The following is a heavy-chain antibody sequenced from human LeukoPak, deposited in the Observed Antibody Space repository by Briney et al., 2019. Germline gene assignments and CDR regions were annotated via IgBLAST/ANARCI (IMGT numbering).Heavy chain of an antibody. Sequence: SETQSLTCTVSGGSISSDYWSWSRQPAGKGLEWIGRIYTSGSTNYNPSLKSRVTISVDTSKNQFSLKLSSVTAADTAVYYCARGVPAAIDYWGQGTLVTVSS. V-gene: IGHV4-4*07. J-gene: IGHJ4*02. D-gene: IGHD2-2*01. CDR2: IYTSGST. CDR3: ARGVPAAIDY. CDR1: GGSISSDY.